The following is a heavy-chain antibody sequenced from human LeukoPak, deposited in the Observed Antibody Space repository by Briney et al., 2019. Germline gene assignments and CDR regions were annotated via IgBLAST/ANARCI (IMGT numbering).Heavy chain of an antibody. CDR2: INHSGST. D-gene: IGHD2-2*01. CDR3: ARGSPYCSSTSCPFVDY. CDR1: GGSFSGYY. J-gene: IGHJ4*02. Sequence: PSETLSLTCAVYGGSFSGYYWSWIRQPPGKGLEWIGEINHSGSTNYNPSLKSRVTISVDTSKNQFSLKLSSVTAAGTAVYYCARGSPYCSSTSCPFVDYWGQGTLVTVSS. V-gene: IGHV4-34*01.